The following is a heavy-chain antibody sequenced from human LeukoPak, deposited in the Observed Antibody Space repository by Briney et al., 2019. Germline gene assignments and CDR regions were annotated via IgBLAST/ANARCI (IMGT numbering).Heavy chain of an antibody. CDR1: GFTFSSYW. CDR3: ARGGDYKNDY. Sequence: GGSLRLSCAASGFTFSSYWMHWVRQTPGKGLVWVSRINGAGSSISYADSVKGRVTISRDNAKNTLYLQMNNLRAEDTAVYYCARGGDYKNDYWGQGTPVTVSS. V-gene: IGHV3-74*01. CDR2: INGAGSSI. J-gene: IGHJ4*02. D-gene: IGHD4-17*01.